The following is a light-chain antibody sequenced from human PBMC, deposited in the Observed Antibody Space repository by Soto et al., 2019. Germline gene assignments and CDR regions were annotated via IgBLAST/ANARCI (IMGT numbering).Light chain of an antibody. J-gene: IGKJ1*01. Sequence: EIVLTQSPATLSLSPGERATLSFRASQSVSSYLAWYQQKPGQAPSLLIYGAFTRATGIPARFSGTGSGTEFTLTISSLQSEDFALYYCQQYNDWPLTFGQGTKVDIK. CDR2: GAF. V-gene: IGKV3-15*01. CDR3: QQYNDWPLT. CDR1: QSVSSY.